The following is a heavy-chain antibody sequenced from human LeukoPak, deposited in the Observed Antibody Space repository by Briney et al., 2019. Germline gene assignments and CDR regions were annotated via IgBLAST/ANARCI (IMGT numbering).Heavy chain of an antibody. J-gene: IGHJ3*02. Sequence: QTGGSLRLSCAASGFTFDDYAMHWVRQAPGKGLEWVSGISWNSGSIGYADSVKGRFTISRDNAKNSLYLQMNSLRAEDMALYYCAKDTAAGITGDAFDIWGQGTMVTVSS. CDR2: ISWNSGSI. CDR3: AKDTAAGITGDAFDI. CDR1: GFTFDDYA. D-gene: IGHD6-13*01. V-gene: IGHV3-9*03.